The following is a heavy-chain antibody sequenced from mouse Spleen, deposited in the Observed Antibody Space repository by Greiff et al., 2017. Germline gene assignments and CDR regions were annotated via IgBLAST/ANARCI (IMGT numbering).Heavy chain of an antibody. CDR2: ISTYYGDA. Sequence: VKVVESGAELVRPGVSVKISFKGSGYTFTDYAMHWVKQSHAKSLEWIGVISTYYGDASYNQKFKGKATMTVDKSSSTAYMELARLTSEDSAIYYCARDDGYYHYWGQGTTLTVSS. CDR3: ARDDGYYHY. J-gene: IGHJ2*01. CDR1: GYTFTDYA. D-gene: IGHD2-3*01. V-gene: IGHV1S137*01.